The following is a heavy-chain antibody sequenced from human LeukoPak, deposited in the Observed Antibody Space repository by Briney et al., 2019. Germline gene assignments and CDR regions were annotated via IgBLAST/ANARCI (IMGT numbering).Heavy chain of an antibody. CDR1: GFTFDDYA. CDR2: ISWNSGSI. V-gene: IGHV3-9*03. Sequence: GGSLRLSCAASGFTFDDYAMHWVRQAPGKGLEWVSGISWNSGSISYADSVKGRFTISRDNAKNSLYLQMNSLRPEDMALYYCAKETAGRMDDGFDIWGQGTMVTVSS. D-gene: IGHD1-14*01. J-gene: IGHJ3*02. CDR3: AKETAGRMDDGFDI.